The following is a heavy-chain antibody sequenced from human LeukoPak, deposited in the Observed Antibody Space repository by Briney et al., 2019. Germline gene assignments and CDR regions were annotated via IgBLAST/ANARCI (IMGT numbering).Heavy chain of an antibody. V-gene: IGHV4-34*01. CDR2: INPSGGT. CDR1: GGSFSGYD. J-gene: IGHJ6*03. Sequence: SETLSLTCAVYGGSFSGYDWSWIRQPPGKGLEWIGEINPSGGTHYSPSLKSRVTISVDTSKNQFSLRLTSVTAADTAVYYCARLPPKYYYYYYMDVWGKGTTVTIS. CDR3: ARLPPKYYYYYYMDV.